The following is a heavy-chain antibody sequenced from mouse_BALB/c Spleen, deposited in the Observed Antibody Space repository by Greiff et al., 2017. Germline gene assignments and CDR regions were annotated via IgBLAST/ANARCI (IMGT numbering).Heavy chain of an antibody. D-gene: IGHD1-1*01. CDR1: GYTFTDHI. Sequence: QVQLKESGAELASPGASVTLSCKASGYTFTDHIMNWVKKRPGQGLEWIGRIYPVSGETNYNQKFMGKATFSVDRSSSTVYMVLNSLTSEDPAVYYCGRSGSSYLYAMDYWGQGTSVTVSS. CDR2: IYPVSGET. V-gene: IGHV1-11*01. J-gene: IGHJ4*01. CDR3: GRSGSSYLYAMDY.